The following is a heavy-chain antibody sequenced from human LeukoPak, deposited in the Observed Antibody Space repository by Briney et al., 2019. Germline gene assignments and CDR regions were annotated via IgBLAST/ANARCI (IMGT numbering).Heavy chain of an antibody. V-gene: IGHV4-4*07. Sequence: SETLSLTCTVSGGSISSYYWSWIRQPAGKGLEWIGRIYTSGSANYNPPLKSRVTMSVDTSKNQFSLKLSSVTAADSTVYYCAREPLTGTSFDYWGQGTLVTVSS. CDR3: AREPLTGTSFDY. CDR1: GGSISSYY. D-gene: IGHD7-27*01. J-gene: IGHJ4*02. CDR2: IYTSGSA.